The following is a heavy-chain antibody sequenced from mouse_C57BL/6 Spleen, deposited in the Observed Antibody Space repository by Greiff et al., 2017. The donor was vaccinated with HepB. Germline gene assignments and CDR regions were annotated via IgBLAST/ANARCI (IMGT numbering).Heavy chain of an antibody. CDR3: ASPFSNFWFAY. J-gene: IGHJ3*01. CDR1: GYTFTGYW. Sequence: QVQLQQSGAELMKPGASVKLSCKATGYTFTGYWIEWVKQRPGHGLEWIGEILPGSGSTNYNEKFKGKATFTADTSSNTAYMQLSSLTTEDSAIYYCASPFSNFWFAYWGQGTLVTVSA. CDR2: ILPGSGST. D-gene: IGHD2-5*01. V-gene: IGHV1-9*01.